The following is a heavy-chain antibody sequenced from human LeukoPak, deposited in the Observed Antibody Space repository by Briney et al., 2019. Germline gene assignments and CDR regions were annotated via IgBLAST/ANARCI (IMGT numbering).Heavy chain of an antibody. CDR1: GFTVSSNY. CDR2: IYRDGST. V-gene: IGHV3-66*01. J-gene: IGHJ4*02. Sequence: GGSLRLSCAASGFTVSSNYMSWVRQAPGKGLEWVSVIYRDGSTYYADSVKGRFTISRDNSKNTLYLQMNGLRAEDTAVYYCARDLPYSSSWYIDYWGQGTLVTVSS. D-gene: IGHD6-13*01. CDR3: ARDLPYSSSWYIDY.